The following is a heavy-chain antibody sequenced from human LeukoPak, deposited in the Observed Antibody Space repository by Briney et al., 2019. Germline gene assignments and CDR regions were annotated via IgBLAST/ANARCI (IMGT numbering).Heavy chain of an antibody. CDR1: GYTFTSYA. D-gene: IGHD3-22*01. V-gene: IGHV7-4-1*02. CDR2: INTNTGNP. Sequence: GASVKVSCKASGYTFTSYAMNWVRQAPGQGLEWMGWINTNTGNPTYAQGFTGRFVFSLDTSVSTAYLQISSLKAEDTAVYYCATLRYYYDSSGREMYYFDYWGQGTLVTVSS. CDR3: ATLRYYYDSSGREMYYFDY. J-gene: IGHJ4*02.